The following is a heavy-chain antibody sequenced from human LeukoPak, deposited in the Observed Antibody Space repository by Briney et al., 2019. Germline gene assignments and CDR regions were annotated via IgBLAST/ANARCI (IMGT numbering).Heavy chain of an antibody. CDR1: GFTFSTYA. CDR2: ISGSGGAT. V-gene: IGHV3-23*01. Sequence: GGSLRLSCAASGFTFSTYAMHWVRQPPGKGLEWVSAISGSGGATYHADADSVKGRFIISRDNSKNTLYLQNNSLRVEDTAVYYCAKDGYNYDSSGHFDYWGQGTLVTVSS. J-gene: IGHJ4*02. CDR3: AKDGYNYDSSGHFDY. D-gene: IGHD3-22*01.